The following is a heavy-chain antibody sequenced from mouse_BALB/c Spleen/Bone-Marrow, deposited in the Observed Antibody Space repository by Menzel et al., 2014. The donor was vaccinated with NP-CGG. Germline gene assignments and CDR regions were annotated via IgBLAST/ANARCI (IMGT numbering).Heavy chain of an antibody. Sequence: DVKLVESGGGLVQPGGSLKLSCVASGFTFSSYGMSWVRQTPDKRLELVATINNNGGSTYYPDSVKGQFTISRDNAKNTLYLQMSSLKSEDTAMYYCARVYGWYFDVWDAGTTVTVSS. J-gene: IGHJ1*01. CDR1: GFTFSSYG. V-gene: IGHV5-6-3*01. D-gene: IGHD1-1*01. CDR2: INNNGGST. CDR3: ARVYGWYFDV.